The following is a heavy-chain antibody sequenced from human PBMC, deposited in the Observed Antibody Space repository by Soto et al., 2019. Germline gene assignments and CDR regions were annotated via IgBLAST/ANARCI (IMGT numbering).Heavy chain of an antibody. Sequence: SETLSLTCTVSGGSISSYYWSWIRQPPGKGLEWIGYIYYSGSTNYNPSLKSRVTISVDTSKNQFSLKLSSVTAADTAVYYCARVLGTYYDILTGYLPTDAFDIWGQGTMVTVSS. V-gene: IGHV4-59*01. CDR2: IYYSGST. D-gene: IGHD3-9*01. CDR1: GGSISSYY. CDR3: ARVLGTYYDILTGYLPTDAFDI. J-gene: IGHJ3*02.